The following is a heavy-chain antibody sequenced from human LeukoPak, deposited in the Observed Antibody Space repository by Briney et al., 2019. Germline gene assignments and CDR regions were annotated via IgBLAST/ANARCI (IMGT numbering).Heavy chain of an antibody. V-gene: IGHV4-30-4*01. CDR1: GGSISSGDHY. J-gene: IGHJ5*02. D-gene: IGHD3-10*01. Sequence: SETLSLTCSVSGGSISSGDHYWSWIRQPPGKGLEWIGNIYYSGSTNYNASFKSRITISVDTSRNQFSLKLTSVTAADTAVYFCARDSALLWFGELDSWGQGTVVTVSS. CDR2: IYYSGST. CDR3: ARDSALLWFGELDS.